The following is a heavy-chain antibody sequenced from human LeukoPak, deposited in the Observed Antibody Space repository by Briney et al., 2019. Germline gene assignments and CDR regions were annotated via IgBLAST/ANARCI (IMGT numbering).Heavy chain of an antibody. CDR2: IYYSGST. V-gene: IGHV4-59*01. CDR3: ARGQGWLATDY. D-gene: IGHD5-24*01. Sequence: PSETLSLTRTVSGGSISSYYWSWIRQPPGKGLEWIGYIYYSGSTNYNPSLKRRVTISVDTSKNQFSLKLSSVTAADTAVYYCARGQGWLATDYCGQGTLVTASS. J-gene: IGHJ4*02. CDR1: GGSISSYY.